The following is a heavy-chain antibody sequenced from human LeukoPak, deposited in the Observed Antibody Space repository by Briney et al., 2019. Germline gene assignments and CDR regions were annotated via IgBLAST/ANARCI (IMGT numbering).Heavy chain of an antibody. Sequence: GGSLRLSCVLSGFTFTSAPMNWVRQAPGKGLEWVSTSGTDGDTYYADSVKGRFTISRDNSKNTVHLQMTSLRVEDTAVYYCATKTHGNYPYDYWGQGTLVIVSP. J-gene: IGHJ4*02. CDR1: GFTFTSAP. V-gene: IGHV3-23*01. D-gene: IGHD3-22*01. CDR2: SGTDGDT. CDR3: ATKTHGNYPYDY.